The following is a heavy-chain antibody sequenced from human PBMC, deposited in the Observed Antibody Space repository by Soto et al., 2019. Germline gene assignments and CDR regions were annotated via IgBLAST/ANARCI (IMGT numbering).Heavy chain of an antibody. CDR1: GYSFSSYA. Sequence: ASVKVSCKASGYSFSSYAIIWVRQAPGQGLEWMGWISTYNGDTKYAQKFQGRVTMTTDTSTSTAYMELRSLRSDDTAVYYCARIPATKYSYYYVMDVWGQGTTVTVSS. V-gene: IGHV1-18*01. CDR2: ISTYNGDT. CDR3: ARIPATKYSYYYVMDV. J-gene: IGHJ6*02.